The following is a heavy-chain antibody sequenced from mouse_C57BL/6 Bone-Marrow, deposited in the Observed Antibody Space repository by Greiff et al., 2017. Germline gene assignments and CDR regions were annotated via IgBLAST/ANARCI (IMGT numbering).Heavy chain of an antibody. V-gene: IGHV2-2*01. D-gene: IGHD3-3*01. CDR1: GFSLTSYG. J-gene: IGHJ2*01. Sequence: VQLQQSGPGLVQPSQSLSITCTVSGFSLTSYGVHWVRQSPGTGLEWLGVIWSGGSTDYNAAFISRLSISKDNSKSQVFFKMNSLQADDTAIYYCARGDEVDYWGQGTTLTVSS. CDR3: ARGDEVDY. CDR2: IWSGGST.